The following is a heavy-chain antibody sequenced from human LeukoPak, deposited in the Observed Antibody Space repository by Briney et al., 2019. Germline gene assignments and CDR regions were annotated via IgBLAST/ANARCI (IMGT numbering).Heavy chain of an antibody. CDR3: ARVGRSGWTVDY. CDR2: ISSSSSNI. Sequence: PGGSLRLSCAASGFDFSTYSIDWVRQAPGKGLEWVSYISSSSSNIYHADSVKGRFTISRDNAKNSLHQQMNSLRAEDTAVYYCARVGRSGWTVDYWGQGTLVTVSS. CDR1: GFDFSTYS. J-gene: IGHJ4*02. V-gene: IGHV3-48*04. D-gene: IGHD6-19*01.